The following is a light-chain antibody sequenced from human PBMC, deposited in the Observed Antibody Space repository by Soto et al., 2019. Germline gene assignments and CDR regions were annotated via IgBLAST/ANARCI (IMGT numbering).Light chain of an antibody. CDR3: LQDHNYFWT. CDR2: GAS. V-gene: IGKV1-6*01. CDR1: QDIRNY. Sequence: AVQMTQSPSSLSASVGDRVTITCRASQDIRNYLGWYQQKPGKAPKLLIYGASILQSGVPSRFAGSGSGTDFTLTISSLQPEDSASYFCLQDHNYFWTFGQGTKVDIK. J-gene: IGKJ1*01.